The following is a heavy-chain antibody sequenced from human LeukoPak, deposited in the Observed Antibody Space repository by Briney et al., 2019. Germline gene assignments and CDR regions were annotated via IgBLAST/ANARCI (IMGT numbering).Heavy chain of an antibody. CDR3: ARGELELRGYFYYYYMDV. V-gene: IGHV1-2*02. D-gene: IGHD1-7*01. CDR2: TNPNTGGT. Sequence: ASLKVSCKASGYTFTDYYIHWVRQAPGQGLEWVGWTNPNTGGTQFAQKFQGRVTMTRDTSISTAYMELYRLTLDDTAVYYCARGELELRGYFYYYYMDVWGKGTTVTVSS. CDR1: GYTFTDYY. J-gene: IGHJ6*03.